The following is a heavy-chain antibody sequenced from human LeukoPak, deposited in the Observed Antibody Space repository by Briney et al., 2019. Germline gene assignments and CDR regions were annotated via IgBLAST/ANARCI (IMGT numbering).Heavy chain of an antibody. J-gene: IGHJ3*02. D-gene: IGHD3-22*01. CDR1: GGSISSYY. Sequence: KSSETLSLTCTVSGGSISSYYWSWIRQPPGKGLEWIGYIYYSGSTNYNPSLKSRVTISVDTSKNQFSLKLSSVTAADTAVYYCARVWDYYDSSGYAFDIWGQGTMVTVSS. CDR3: ARVWDYYDSSGYAFDI. CDR2: IYYSGST. V-gene: IGHV4-59*08.